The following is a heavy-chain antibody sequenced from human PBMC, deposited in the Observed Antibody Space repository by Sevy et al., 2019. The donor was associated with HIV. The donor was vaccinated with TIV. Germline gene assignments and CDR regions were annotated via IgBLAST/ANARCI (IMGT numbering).Heavy chain of an antibody. V-gene: IGHV3-30-3*01. Sequence: GGSLRLPCAASGFTFSSYAMHWVRQAPGKGLEWVAVISYDGSNKYYADSVKGRFTISRDNSKNTLYLQMNSLRAEDTAVYYCARDVLAVAGTGWGAFDIWGQGTMVTVSS. CDR1: GFTFSSYA. D-gene: IGHD6-19*01. J-gene: IGHJ3*02. CDR3: ARDVLAVAGTGWGAFDI. CDR2: ISYDGSNK.